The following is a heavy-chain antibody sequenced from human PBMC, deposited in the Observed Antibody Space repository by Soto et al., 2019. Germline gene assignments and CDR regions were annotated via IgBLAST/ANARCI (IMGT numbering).Heavy chain of an antibody. V-gene: IGHV3-30-3*01. CDR1: GFTFSSYA. J-gene: IGHJ6*02. D-gene: IGHD3-10*01. CDR3: ARDLTMVRGVTLYYYYGMDV. CDR2: ISYDGSNK. Sequence: GGPLRLSCAASGFTFSSYAMHWVRQAPGKGLEWVAVISYDGSNKYYADSVKGRFTISRDNSKNTLYLQMNSLRAEDTAVYYCARDLTMVRGVTLYYYYGMDVWGQGTTVTVSS.